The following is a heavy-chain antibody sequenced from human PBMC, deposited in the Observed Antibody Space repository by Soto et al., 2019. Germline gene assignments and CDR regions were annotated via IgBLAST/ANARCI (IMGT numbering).Heavy chain of an antibody. V-gene: IGHV1-2*02. CDR1: GYFFTGYY. CDR3: ARDLRIVATYGMDV. CDR2: INPNTRGT. D-gene: IGHD3-22*01. J-gene: IGHJ6*02. Sequence: GXAVKVACKASGYFFTGYYIHWGRQAPGQGLEWMGWINPNTRGTHSAQRFQGRVTMTRDTSISTAYMELNSLRAEDTAVYYCARDLRIVATYGMDVWAQGTTVTVSS.